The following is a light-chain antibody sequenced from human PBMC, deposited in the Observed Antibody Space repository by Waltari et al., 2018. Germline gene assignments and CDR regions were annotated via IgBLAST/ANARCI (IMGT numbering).Light chain of an antibody. CDR3: QVWDSRSDHGV. CDR2: DDR. J-gene: IGLJ2*01. Sequence: SYVLTQPPSVSVAPGKTATITCGGTNIGYYSVHWYQQRPGQAPVLVVHDDRDRPSGIPERCAGSTCGKAATLTIAMVEAGDEADYYWQVWDSRSDHGVVGGGTKLTVL. V-gene: IGLV3-21*01. CDR1: NIGYYS.